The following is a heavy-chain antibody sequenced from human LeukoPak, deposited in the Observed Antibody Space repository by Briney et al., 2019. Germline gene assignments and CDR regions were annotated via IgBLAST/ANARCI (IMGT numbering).Heavy chain of an antibody. V-gene: IGHV1-8*01. J-gene: IGHJ6*02. CDR2: MNPNSGNT. CDR1: GYTFTSYD. Sequence: ASVKVSCKASGYTFTSYDINWVRQATGQGLEWMGWMNPNSGNTGYAQKFQGRVTITADKSTSTAYMELSSLRSEDTAVYYCARDSSLPPYYYYGMDVWGQGTTVTVSS. CDR3: ARDSSLPPYYYYGMDV.